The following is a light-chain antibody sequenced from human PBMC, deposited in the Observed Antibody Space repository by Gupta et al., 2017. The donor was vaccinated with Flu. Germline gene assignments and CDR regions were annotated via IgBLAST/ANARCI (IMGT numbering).Light chain of an antibody. V-gene: IGLV1-44*01. CDR3: ASWDDNLNGYV. Sequence: QSVLTQPPSASGTPGQRVTISCSGSSSNIGSNPVNWYQQLPGTAPELLIYFNNLRPSGVPDRFSASKSGTSASLAISGLQSEDEADYYCASWDDNLNGYVFGTGTRFTVL. CDR1: SSNIGSNP. CDR2: FNN. J-gene: IGLJ1*01.